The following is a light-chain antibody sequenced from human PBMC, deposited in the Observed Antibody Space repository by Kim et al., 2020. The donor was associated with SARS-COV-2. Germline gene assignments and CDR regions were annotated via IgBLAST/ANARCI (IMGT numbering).Light chain of an antibody. CDR3: QQLNSYPLT. CDR1: QGINNY. J-gene: IGKJ4*01. Sequence: AFAGDRVTITCRASQGINNYLAWYQQKPGKVSKLLIYSASTLQSGVPSRFSGGGSGTEFTLTISSLQPEDFATYYCQQLNSYPLTFGGGTKVDIK. CDR2: SAS. V-gene: IGKV1-9*01.